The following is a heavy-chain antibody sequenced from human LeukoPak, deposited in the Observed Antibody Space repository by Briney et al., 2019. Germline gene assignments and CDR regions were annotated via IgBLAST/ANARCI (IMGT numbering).Heavy chain of an antibody. CDR2: LYHSGST. V-gene: IGHV4-38-2*01. Sequence: SETLSLTCAVYGVSFSGYYWGWIRQPPGKGLEWIGSLYHSGSTYYNPSLKSRVTISVDTSKNQFSLKLSSVTAADTAVYYCARHVGGGGVLRFDPWGQGTLVTVSS. CDR3: ARHVGGGGVLRFDP. D-gene: IGHD3-3*01. CDR1: GVSFSGYY. J-gene: IGHJ5*02.